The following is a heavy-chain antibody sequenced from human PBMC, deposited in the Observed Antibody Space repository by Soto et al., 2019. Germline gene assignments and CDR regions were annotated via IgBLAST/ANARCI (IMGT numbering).Heavy chain of an antibody. J-gene: IGHJ6*02. Sequence: GSLLLACSASGFTFSMYWMHWVRQVPGKGLEWVSRINSDGSSALYADSVKVRFTISRDNAKNTLYLQMHSLRAEDSAVYYCARQGQLGNSSEAYYYYAMDVWGQGTKVTVYS. CDR1: GFTFSMYW. V-gene: IGHV3-74*01. CDR2: INSDGSSA. CDR3: ARQGQLGNSSEAYYYYAMDV. D-gene: IGHD3-16*01.